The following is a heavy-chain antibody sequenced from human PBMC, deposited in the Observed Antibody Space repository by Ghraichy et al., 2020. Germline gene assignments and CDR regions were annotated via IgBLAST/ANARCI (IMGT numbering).Heavy chain of an antibody. CDR3: ARTSENGDFDY. CDR2: ISGRGTSS. CDR1: GFTFSNYA. J-gene: IGHJ4*02. D-gene: IGHD4-17*01. V-gene: IGHV3-23*01. Sequence: GGSLRLSCAVSGFTFSNYAMNWVRQAPGKGLEWVSAISGRGTSSYYPDSVKGRFTISRDNSKNTLYLQMNSLRAEDTAIYYCARTSENGDFDYWGQGTLVTVSS.